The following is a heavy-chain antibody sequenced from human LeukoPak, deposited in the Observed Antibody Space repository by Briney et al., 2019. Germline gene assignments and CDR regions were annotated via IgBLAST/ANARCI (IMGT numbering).Heavy chain of an antibody. D-gene: IGHD6-6*01. CDR3: AKSVYSSSHWMDFDY. CDR1: GFTFSSYA. CDR2: ISGSGGST. J-gene: IGHJ4*02. V-gene: IGHV3-23*01. Sequence: PGGSLRLSCAASGFTFSSYAMSWVRQAPGKGLEWVSAISGSGGSTYYADSVKGRFTISRDNSKNTLYLQMNSLRAEDTAVYYCAKSVYSSSHWMDFDYWGQGTLVPVSS.